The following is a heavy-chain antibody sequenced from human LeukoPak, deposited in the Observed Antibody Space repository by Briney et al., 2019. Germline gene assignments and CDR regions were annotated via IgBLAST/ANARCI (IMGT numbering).Heavy chain of an antibody. CDR3: ARTLRGTMIVVVIPDDAFDI. CDR2: INTNTGNP. J-gene: IGHJ3*02. CDR1: GYTFTPYS. V-gene: IGHV7-4-1*02. Sequence: ASVKVSCKASGYTFTPYSINWVRQAPGKGLDWMGWINTNTGNPTYAQGFTGRFVFSLDTSVSTAYLQISSLKAEDTAVYYCARTLRGTMIVVVIPDDAFDIWGQGTMVTVSS. D-gene: IGHD3-22*01.